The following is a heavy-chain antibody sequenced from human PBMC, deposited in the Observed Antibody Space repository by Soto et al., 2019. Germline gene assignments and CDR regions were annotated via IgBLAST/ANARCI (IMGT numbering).Heavy chain of an antibody. J-gene: IGHJ4*02. CDR3: ASGSSNWAYYFDF. CDR2: ITSSGTTV. V-gene: IGHV3-48*02. CDR1: GFTFSSYS. Sequence: EVHLVESGGGLVQPGGSLRLSCAASGFTFSSYSLNWVRQAPGKGLEWVSYITSSGTTVYYADSVRGRFTISRDNAKNSLYLQMNRLRDGDTAVYYCASGSSNWAYYFDFWGQGTLVTVSS. D-gene: IGHD6-13*01.